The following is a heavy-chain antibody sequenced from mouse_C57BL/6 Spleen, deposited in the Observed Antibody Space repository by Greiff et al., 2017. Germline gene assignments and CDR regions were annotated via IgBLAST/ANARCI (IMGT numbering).Heavy chain of an antibody. CDR2: IYPSDSET. D-gene: IGHD2-5*01. CDR1: GYTFTSYW. CDR3: ARARPYSNYGDY. J-gene: IGHJ2*01. Sequence: QVQLQQPGAELVRPGSSVKLSCKASGYTFTSYWMDWVKQRPGQGLEWIGNIYPSDSETHYNPKFKDKATLTVDKSSSTAYMQLSSLTSEDSAVYYCARARPYSNYGDYWGQGTTLTVSS. V-gene: IGHV1-61*01.